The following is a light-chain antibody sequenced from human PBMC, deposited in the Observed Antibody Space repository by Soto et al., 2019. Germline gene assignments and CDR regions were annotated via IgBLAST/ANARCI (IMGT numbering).Light chain of an antibody. CDR1: SSDVGAYNY. Sequence: QSALTQPASVSGSPGQSITISCTGTSSDVGAYNYVSWYQQHPGKAPKLMIYDVSSRPSGVFNRFSGSKSGNTASLTISGLQAEDEADYYCSSYTSGSTYVFGTGTKLTVL. CDR2: DVS. J-gene: IGLJ1*01. V-gene: IGLV2-14*03. CDR3: SSYTSGSTYV.